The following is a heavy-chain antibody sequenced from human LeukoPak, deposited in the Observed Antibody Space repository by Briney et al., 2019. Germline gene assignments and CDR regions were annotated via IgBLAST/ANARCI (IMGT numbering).Heavy chain of an antibody. CDR1: GFTFSSYA. CDR3: AKDHSSSWYTN. V-gene: IGHV3-23*01. D-gene: IGHD6-13*01. Sequence: GGSLRLPCAASGFTFSSYAMSWVRQAPGKGLEWVSAISGSGGSTYYADSVKGRFTISRDNSKNTLYLQMNSLRAEDTAVYYCAKDHSSSWYTNWGQGTLVTVST. J-gene: IGHJ4*02. CDR2: ISGSGGST.